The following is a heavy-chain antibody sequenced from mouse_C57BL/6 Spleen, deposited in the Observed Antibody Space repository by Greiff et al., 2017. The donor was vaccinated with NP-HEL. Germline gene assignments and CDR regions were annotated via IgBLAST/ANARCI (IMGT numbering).Heavy chain of an antibody. Sequence: VQLQQPGAELVKPGASVKLSCKASGYTFTSYWMQWVKQRPGQGLEWIGEIDPSDSYTNYNQKFKGKATLTVDTSSSTAYMQLSSLTSEDSAVYYCARSHYSNFYFDYWGQGTTLTVSS. J-gene: IGHJ2*01. CDR3: ARSHYSNFYFDY. V-gene: IGHV1-50*01. CDR2: IDPSDSYT. D-gene: IGHD2-5*01. CDR1: GYTFTSYW.